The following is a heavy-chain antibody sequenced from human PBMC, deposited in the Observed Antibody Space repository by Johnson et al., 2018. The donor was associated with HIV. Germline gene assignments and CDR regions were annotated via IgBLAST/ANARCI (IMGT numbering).Heavy chain of an antibody. CDR1: GFTFDDYA. CDR3: AKDNSYGDLRDAFDI. V-gene: IGHV3-30*18. Sequence: QVQLVESGGGVVQPGRSLRLSCAAAGFTFDDYAMSWVRQAPGKGLEWVAVISYDGSNKYYADSVKGRFTISRDNSKNTLYLQMNSLRAEDTAVYYCAKDNSYGDLRDAFDIWGQGTMVTVSS. J-gene: IGHJ3*02. CDR2: ISYDGSNK. D-gene: IGHD4-17*01.